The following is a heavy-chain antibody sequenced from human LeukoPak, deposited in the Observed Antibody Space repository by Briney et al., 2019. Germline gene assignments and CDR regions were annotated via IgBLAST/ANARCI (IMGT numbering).Heavy chain of an antibody. Sequence: ASVTVSFTASGYTFTVYYMHWVRQAPGQGLEWMGWINPNSGGTNYAQKFQGRVTMTRDTSISTAYMELRSLRSDDTAVYYCAYCSGTSCYAGGLSYWGQGTLVTVSS. CDR3: AYCSGTSCYAGGLSY. J-gene: IGHJ4*02. CDR2: INPNSGGT. CDR1: GYTFTVYY. D-gene: IGHD2-2*01. V-gene: IGHV1-2*02.